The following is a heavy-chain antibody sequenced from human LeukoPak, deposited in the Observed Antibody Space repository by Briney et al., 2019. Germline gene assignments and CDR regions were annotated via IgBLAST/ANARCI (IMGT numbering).Heavy chain of an antibody. V-gene: IGHV1-2*02. CDR2: INPNSGAT. Sequence: ASVKVSCKASGYTFTGYYMHWVRQAPGQGLEWMGWINPNSGATNYSQKFQGRVTMTRDTSISTAYMELSRLRSDDTAVYYCARVLGYCTSSSCSSEWFDPWGQGTLVTVSS. J-gene: IGHJ5*02. D-gene: IGHD2-2*01. CDR3: ARVLGYCTSSSCSSEWFDP. CDR1: GYTFTGYY.